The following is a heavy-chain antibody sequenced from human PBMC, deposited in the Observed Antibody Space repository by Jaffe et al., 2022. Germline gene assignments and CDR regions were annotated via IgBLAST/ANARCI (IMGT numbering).Heavy chain of an antibody. Sequence: QVQLQESGPGLVKPSQTLSLTCTVSGGSISSGSYYWSWIRQPAGKGLEWIGRIYTSGSTNYNPSLKSRVTISVDTSKNQFSLKLSSVTAADTAVYYCARDKGRQQLVPGYYYYYYMDVWGKGTTVTVSS. CDR2: IYTSGST. CDR1: GGSISSGSYY. J-gene: IGHJ6*03. V-gene: IGHV4-61*02. CDR3: ARDKGRQQLVPGYYYYYYMDV. D-gene: IGHD6-13*01.